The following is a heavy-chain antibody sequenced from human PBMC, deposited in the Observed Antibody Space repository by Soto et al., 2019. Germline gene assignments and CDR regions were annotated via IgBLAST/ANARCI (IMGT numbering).Heavy chain of an antibody. CDR2: IKHDGSEK. V-gene: IGHV3-7*01. CDR3: AIITRGFSMDV. Sequence: GGSLRLSCAASGFTFNAYWMSWVRQTPGKGLEWVANIKHDGSEKYYVDSVKGRFTISRDNAKNSLFLEMNSLRAEDTAVFYCAIITRGFSMDVWGQGTTVTVSS. CDR1: GFTFNAYW. J-gene: IGHJ6*02. D-gene: IGHD1-20*01.